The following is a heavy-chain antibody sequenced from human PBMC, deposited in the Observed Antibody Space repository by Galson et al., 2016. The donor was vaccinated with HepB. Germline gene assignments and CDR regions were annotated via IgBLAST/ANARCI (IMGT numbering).Heavy chain of an antibody. D-gene: IGHD3-16*02. J-gene: IGHJ2*01. CDR1: GFTFTRSG. V-gene: IGHV1-18*01. CDR2: IIASDGHT. Sequence: SVKVSCKASGFTFTRSGISWVRQAPGQGLEWMGWIIASDGHTNYTQKLQGRVTMTTDTSTRTAYMELRSLRSEDTAVYYCARVTFYSLGTYRDWYFDLWGRGTLITVSA. CDR3: ARVTFYSLGTYRDWYFDL.